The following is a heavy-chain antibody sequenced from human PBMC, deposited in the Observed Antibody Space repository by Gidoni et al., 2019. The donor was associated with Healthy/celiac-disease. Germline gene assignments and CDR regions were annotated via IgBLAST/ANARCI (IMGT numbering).Heavy chain of an antibody. CDR3: ANLYSSSWNWFDP. Sequence: EVQLVQSGAEVKKPGESLKISCKGSGYRFTSSWIGWVRQMPGKGLEWLGIIYPGDSDTRYSPSFQGQVTISADKSISTAYLQWSSLKASDTAMYYCANLYSSSWNWFDPWGQGTLVTVSS. V-gene: IGHV5-51*01. CDR2: IYPGDSDT. J-gene: IGHJ5*02. D-gene: IGHD6-13*01. CDR1: GYRFTSSW.